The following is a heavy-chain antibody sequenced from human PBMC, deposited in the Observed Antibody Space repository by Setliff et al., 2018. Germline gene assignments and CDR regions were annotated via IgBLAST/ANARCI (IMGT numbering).Heavy chain of an antibody. V-gene: IGHV1-18*01. CDR3: ARSTVTQIFYYGMDV. D-gene: IGHD4-17*01. CDR2: ISAYNGNT. J-gene: IGHJ6*02. CDR1: GYTFTSYG. Sequence: GASVKVSCKASGYTFTSYGISWVRQAPGQGLEWMGWISAYNGNTNHAQKLQGRVTMTTDTSTSTAYMELRSLRSDDTAVYYCARSTVTQIFYYGMDVWGQGTTVTVSS.